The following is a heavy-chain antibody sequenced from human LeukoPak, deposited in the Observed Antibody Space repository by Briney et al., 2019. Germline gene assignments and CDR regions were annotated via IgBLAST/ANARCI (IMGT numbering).Heavy chain of an antibody. J-gene: IGHJ5*02. CDR2: TYYRSKWYN. D-gene: IGHD6-13*01. CDR1: GDSVSSNSAA. V-gene: IGHV6-1*01. CDR3: AVGSTPPSRAAGPNWFDP. Sequence: SQTLSLTCAISGDSVSSNSAAWNWIRQSPSRGLEWLGRTYYRSKWYNDYAVSVKSRIAINPDTSKNQFSLQLNSVTPEDTAVYYCAVGSTPPSRAAGPNWFDPWGQGTLVTVSS.